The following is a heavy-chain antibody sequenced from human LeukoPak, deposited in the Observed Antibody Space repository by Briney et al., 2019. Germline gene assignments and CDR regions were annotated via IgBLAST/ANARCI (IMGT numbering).Heavy chain of an antibody. CDR1: GFTFTGYY. D-gene: IGHD2-15*01. J-gene: IGHJ5*02. CDR2: INPSGGST. CDR3: AGAIGYCSGGSCYSGGSVQFDP. Sequence: GASVKVSCKASGFTFTGYYMHWVRQAPGQGLEWMGIINPSGGSTSYAQKFQGRVTMTRDMSTSTVYMELSSLRSEDTAVYYCAGAIGYCSGGSCYSGGSVQFDPWGQGTLVTVSS. V-gene: IGHV1-46*01.